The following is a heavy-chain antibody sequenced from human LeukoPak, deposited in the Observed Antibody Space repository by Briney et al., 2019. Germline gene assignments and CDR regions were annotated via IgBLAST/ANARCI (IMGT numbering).Heavy chain of an antibody. CDR3: ARDSRIQLWLGRESGTYYYYYMDV. D-gene: IGHD5-18*01. CDR2: IIPIFGTA. Sequence: SVKVSCKASGGTFSSYAISWVRQAPGQGLEWMGGIIPIFGTANYAQKFQGRVTITRDESTSTAYMELSSLRSEDTAVYYCARDSRIQLWLGRESGTYYYYYMDVWGKGTTVTVSS. V-gene: IGHV1-69*05. J-gene: IGHJ6*03. CDR1: GGTFSSYA.